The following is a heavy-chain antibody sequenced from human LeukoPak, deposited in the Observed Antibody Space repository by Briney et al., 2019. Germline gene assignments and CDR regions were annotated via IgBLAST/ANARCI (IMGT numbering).Heavy chain of an antibody. CDR1: GFTFSDFY. J-gene: IGHJ4*02. CDR3: AKDLVTMIVVVIPYFDY. CDR2: ISSSSSST. D-gene: IGHD3-22*01. V-gene: IGHV3-11*06. Sequence: GGSLRLSCAGSGFTFSDFYMSWIRQAPGKGLEWVSYISSSSSSTNYADSVKGRFTISRDNAKNSLYLQMNSLRAEDTAVYYCAKDLVTMIVVVIPYFDYWGQGTLVTVSS.